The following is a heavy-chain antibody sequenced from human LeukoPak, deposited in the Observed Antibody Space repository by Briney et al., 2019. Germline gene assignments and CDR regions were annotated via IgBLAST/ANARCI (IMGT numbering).Heavy chain of an antibody. Sequence: SETLSLTCAVYGGSFSGYYWSWIRQPPGKGLEWIGEINHSGSTNYNPSLKSRGTISVDTSKKQFSLKLTSVTAADTAVYYCARVHNLWFGELLSAEPHSSFDPWGQGTLVTVSS. V-gene: IGHV4-34*01. CDR1: GGSFSGYY. J-gene: IGHJ5*02. CDR2: INHSGST. CDR3: ARVHNLWFGELLSAEPHSSFDP. D-gene: IGHD3-10*01.